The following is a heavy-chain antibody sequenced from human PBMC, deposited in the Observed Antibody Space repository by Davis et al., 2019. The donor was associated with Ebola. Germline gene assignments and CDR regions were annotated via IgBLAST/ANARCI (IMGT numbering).Heavy chain of an antibody. J-gene: IGHJ4*02. Sequence: ASVTVSCKASGYTFTSYGISWVRQAPGQGLEWMGWISAYNGNTNYAQKLQGRVTMTTDTSTSTAYMELSSLRSEDTAVYYCARGAAYHYYFDYWGQGTLVTVSS. V-gene: IGHV1-18*04. CDR3: ARGAAYHYYFDY. CDR2: ISAYNGNT. D-gene: IGHD2-15*01. CDR1: GYTFTSYG.